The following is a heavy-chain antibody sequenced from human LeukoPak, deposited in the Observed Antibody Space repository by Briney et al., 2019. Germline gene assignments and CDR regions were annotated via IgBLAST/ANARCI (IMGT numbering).Heavy chain of an antibody. CDR2: IYYSGST. Sequence: PSETLSLTCTVSGGSVSSGSYYWSWIRQPPGKGLEWIGYIYYSGSTNYNPSLKSRVTISVDTSKNQFSLKLSSVTAADTAAYYCARDLQAGYSSGWYPDAFDIWGQGTMVTVSS. CDR1: GGSVSSGSYY. CDR3: ARDLQAGYSSGWYPDAFDI. V-gene: IGHV4-61*01. D-gene: IGHD6-19*01. J-gene: IGHJ3*02.